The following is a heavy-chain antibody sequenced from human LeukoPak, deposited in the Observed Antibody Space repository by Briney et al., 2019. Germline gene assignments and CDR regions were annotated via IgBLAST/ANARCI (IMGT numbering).Heavy chain of an antibody. CDR3: AREDSSGYAFDY. J-gene: IGHJ4*02. CDR2: IYSGGST. V-gene: IGHV3-53*04. CDR1: GFTVSSNY. D-gene: IGHD3-22*01. Sequence: GGSLGLSCAASGFTVSSNYMSWVRQTPGKGLKWVSVIYSGGSTYYADSVKGRFTISRHNSKNTLYLQINSLRAEDTAVYYCAREDSSGYAFDYWGQGTLVTVSS.